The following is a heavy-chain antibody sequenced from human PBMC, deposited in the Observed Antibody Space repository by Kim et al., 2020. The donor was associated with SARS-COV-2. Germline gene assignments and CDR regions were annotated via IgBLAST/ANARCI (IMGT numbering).Heavy chain of an antibody. V-gene: IGHV5-10-1*01. J-gene: IGHJ4*02. Sequence: PSFQGHVTISADKSISTAYLQWSSLKASDTAMYYCARGMGGSGSYGYFDYWGQGTLVTVSS. CDR3: ARGMGGSGSYGYFDY. D-gene: IGHD3-10*01.